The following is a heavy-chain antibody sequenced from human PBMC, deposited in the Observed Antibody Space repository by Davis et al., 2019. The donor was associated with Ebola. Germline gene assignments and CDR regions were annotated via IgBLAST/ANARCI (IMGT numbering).Heavy chain of an antibody. Sequence: AASVKVSCKASGGTFSSYAISWVRQAPGQGLEWMGGIIPIFGTANYAQKFQGRVTITADESTSTAYMELSSLRSEDTAVYYCARDRGDLAIPFDYWGQGTLVTVSS. CDR3: ARDRGDLAIPFDY. CDR2: IIPIFGTA. J-gene: IGHJ4*02. CDR1: GGTFSSYA. V-gene: IGHV1-69*13. D-gene: IGHD2-21*01.